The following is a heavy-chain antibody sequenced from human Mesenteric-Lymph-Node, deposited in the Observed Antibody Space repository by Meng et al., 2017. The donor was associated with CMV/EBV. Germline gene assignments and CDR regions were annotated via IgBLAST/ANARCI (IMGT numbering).Heavy chain of an antibody. CDR3: ARKSPGYCSSTSCYPYSMDV. V-gene: IGHV5-51*01. CDR2: IYPGDSDT. Sequence: GGSLRLSCKSSGYSFTSHWIAWVRQMSGKGLEWMAIIYPGDSDTRYSPSFQGQVTISADKSITTAYLQWSSLKASDTAMYYCARKSPGYCSSTSCYPYSMDVWGQGTTVTVSS. D-gene: IGHD2-2*01. CDR1: GYSFTSHW. J-gene: IGHJ6*02.